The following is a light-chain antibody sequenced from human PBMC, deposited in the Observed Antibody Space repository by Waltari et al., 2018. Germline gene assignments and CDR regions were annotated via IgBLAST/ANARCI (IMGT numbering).Light chain of an antibody. CDR2: DDN. V-gene: IGLV1-51*01. CDR3: GAWDTTLSAYV. Sequence: QSVVTQPPSVSAAPGQKVTISCSGSSSNIGNNFVSWYQHIPGTAPQLLSYDDNKRPSGIPDRFPGSKSGTSATLGITGLQTGDEADYSCGAWDTTLSAYVFGTGTRVSVL. CDR1: SSNIGNNF. J-gene: IGLJ1*01.